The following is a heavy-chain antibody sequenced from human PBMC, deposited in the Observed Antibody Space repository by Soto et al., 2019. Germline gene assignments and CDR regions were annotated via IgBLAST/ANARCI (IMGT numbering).Heavy chain of an antibody. D-gene: IGHD3-3*01. V-gene: IGHV4-31*03. CDR2: IYYSGST. Sequence: SETLSLTCTVSGGSISSGGYYWSWIRQHPGKGLEWIGYIYYSGSTYYNPSLKSRVTISVDTSKNQFSLKLSSVTAADTAVYYCARGYDLTYYFDYWGQGTLVTVSS. J-gene: IGHJ4*02. CDR1: GGSISSGGYY. CDR3: ARGYDLTYYFDY.